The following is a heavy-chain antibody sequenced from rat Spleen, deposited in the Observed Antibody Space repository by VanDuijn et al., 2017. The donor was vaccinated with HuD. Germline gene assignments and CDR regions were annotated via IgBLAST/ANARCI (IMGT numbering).Heavy chain of an antibody. D-gene: IGHD1-10*01. CDR2: ISTGGGST. V-gene: IGHV5-27*01. Sequence: EVKLVESGGGLVQPGRSLKLSCAASGFTFSNYYMAWVRQAPTKGLEWVAYISTGGGSTYYRDSVKGRFTISRDNAENTVYLQMNSLRSEDTATYYCAKDSGITTQHVMDAWGQGASVTVSS. J-gene: IGHJ4*01. CDR1: GFTFSNYY. CDR3: AKDSGITTQHVMDA.